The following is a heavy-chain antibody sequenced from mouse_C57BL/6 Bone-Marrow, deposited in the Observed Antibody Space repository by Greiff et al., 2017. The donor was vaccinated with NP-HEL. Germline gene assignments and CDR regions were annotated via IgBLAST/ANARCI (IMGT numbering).Heavy chain of an antibody. V-gene: IGHV7-1*01. CDR3: AREALNYGSSYDWYFDV. D-gene: IGHD1-1*01. J-gene: IGHJ1*03. CDR2: SRNKANDYTT. Sequence: EVMLVESGGGLVQSGRSLRLSCATSGFTFSDFYMEWVRQAPGKGLEWIAASRNKANDYTTEYSASVKGRFIVSRDTSQSILYLQMNALRAEDTAIYYCAREALNYGSSYDWYFDVWGTGTTVTVSS. CDR1: GFTFSDFY.